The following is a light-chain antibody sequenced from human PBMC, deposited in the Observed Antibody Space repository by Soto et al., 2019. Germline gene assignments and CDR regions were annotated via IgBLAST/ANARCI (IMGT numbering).Light chain of an antibody. CDR3: ASLTTTNFV. Sequence: SVLTQPASVSGSPGQSITISCTGTSSDVGAYNLVSWYQHHPDKAPKLMISEVSNRPSGVSDRFSGSKSGNTASPTISGLQAEDEADYYCASLTTTNFVFGTGTKVTVL. CDR1: SSDVGAYNL. V-gene: IGLV2-14*01. CDR2: EVS. J-gene: IGLJ1*01.